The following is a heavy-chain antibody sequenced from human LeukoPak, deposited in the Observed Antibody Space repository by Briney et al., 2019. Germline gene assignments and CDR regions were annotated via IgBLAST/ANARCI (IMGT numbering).Heavy chain of an antibody. V-gene: IGHV1-2*02. CDR2: INPNSGGT. CDR1: GYTFTGYY. Sequence: ASVKVSCKASGYTFTGYYMHWVRQAPGQGLEWMGWINPNSGGTNYAQKFQGRVTMTRDTSISTAYMELSRLTSDDTAVYYCARETGYCSGGRCYFIYWGQGTLITVSS. D-gene: IGHD2-15*01. J-gene: IGHJ4*02. CDR3: ARETGYCSGGRCYFIY.